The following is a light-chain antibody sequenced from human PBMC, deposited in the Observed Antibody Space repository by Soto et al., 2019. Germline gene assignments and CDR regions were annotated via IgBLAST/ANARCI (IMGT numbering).Light chain of an antibody. CDR3: QQYERSPTT. CDR2: GAS. CDR1: QSVSSTY. J-gene: IGKJ4*01. Sequence: EIVLTQSPGTLSLSPGERATLSCRASQSVSSTYSAWYQQKPGQAPSLLIYGASRRATGIPDRFSGSGSGTDVTLTISGLEPEDFAVYYCQQYERSPTTFGGGTKVEIK. V-gene: IGKV3-20*01.